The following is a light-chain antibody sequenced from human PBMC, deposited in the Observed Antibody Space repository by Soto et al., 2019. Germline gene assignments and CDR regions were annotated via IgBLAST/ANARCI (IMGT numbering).Light chain of an antibody. CDR3: QQYGSSPLYT. CDR2: GAS. J-gene: IGKJ2*01. V-gene: IGKV3-20*01. CDR1: QSVNSNY. Sequence: EIVLTQSPGTLSLSPGERATLSCRASQSVNSNYLAWYQQKPGQAPRLLIYGASSRDTGIPDRFSGSGSGTDFTLTISRLEPEDFAVYYCQQYGSSPLYTFGQGTKLETK.